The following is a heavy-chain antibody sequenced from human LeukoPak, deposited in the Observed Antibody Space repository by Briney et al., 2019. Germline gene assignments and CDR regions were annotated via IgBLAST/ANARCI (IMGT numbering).Heavy chain of an antibody. CDR2: ISGYNGDT. J-gene: IGHJ4*02. CDR3: GVSGYDSLLNY. Sequence: GGLVKVSCKDSGYTFTSYGISWVRQAPGQGPEWMGWISGYNGDTKYAHNFQGRVTMTIDTSTSTAYMELRSLRSDDTAVYYCGVSGYDSLLNYWGQGTLVTVSS. D-gene: IGHD5-12*01. CDR1: GYTFTSYG. V-gene: IGHV1-18*04.